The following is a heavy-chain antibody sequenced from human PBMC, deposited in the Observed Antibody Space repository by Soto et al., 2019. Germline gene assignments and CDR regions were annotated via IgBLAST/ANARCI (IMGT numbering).Heavy chain of an antibody. CDR3: ARAIGWFGELLGGYYFDY. CDR1: GGSISSGGYS. D-gene: IGHD3-10*01. V-gene: IGHV4-30-2*01. J-gene: IGHJ4*02. Sequence: QLQLQESGSGPVKPSQTLSLTCAVSGGSISSGGYSWSWIRQPPGKGLEWIGYIYHSGSTYYNPSLKSRVTISVDMSKNQFSLKLSSVTAADTAVYYCARAIGWFGELLGGYYFDYWGQGTLVTVSS. CDR2: IYHSGST.